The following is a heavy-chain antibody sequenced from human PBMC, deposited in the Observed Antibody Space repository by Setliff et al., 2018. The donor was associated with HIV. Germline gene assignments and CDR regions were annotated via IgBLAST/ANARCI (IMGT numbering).Heavy chain of an antibody. J-gene: IGHJ4*02. Sequence: PGESLKISCKGSGYSFTNYWIGWVRQMPGKGLEWMGIIYPGDSKTKYSPSFQGQVTISADKSISTAYLQWNSLKASDTAIYYCARRKSEDSGYGPRYYDFWGQGTLVTVSS. CDR3: ARRKSEDSGYGPRYYDF. CDR1: GYSFTNYW. CDR2: IYPGDSKT. D-gene: IGHD3-22*01. V-gene: IGHV5-51*01.